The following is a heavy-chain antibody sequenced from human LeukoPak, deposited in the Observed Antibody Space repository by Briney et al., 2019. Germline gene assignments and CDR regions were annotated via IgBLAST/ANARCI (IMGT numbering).Heavy chain of an antibody. CDR2: ISSSGSTI. V-gene: IGHV3-48*03. J-gene: IGHJ6*02. Sequence: GGSLRLSCAASGFTFSSYEMTWVRQAPGKGLEWVSYISSSGSTIYYADSVKGRFTISRDNAKNSLHLQMNSLRAEDTAVYYCARDEAGMDVWGQGTTVTVSS. CDR1: GFTFSSYE. CDR3: ARDEAGMDV.